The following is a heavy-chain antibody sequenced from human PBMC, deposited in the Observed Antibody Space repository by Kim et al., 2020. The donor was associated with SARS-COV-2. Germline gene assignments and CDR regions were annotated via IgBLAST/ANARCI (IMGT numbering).Heavy chain of an antibody. CDR3: ARLYGIYYYDSSGLGDY. CDR1: GGTFSSYA. J-gene: IGHJ4*02. Sequence: SVKVSCKASGGTFSSYANSWVRQAPGQGLEWMGGIIPIFGTANYAQKFQGRVTITADESTSTAYMELSSLRSEDTAVYYCARLYGIYYYDSSGLGDYWGQGTLVTVSS. V-gene: IGHV1-69*13. D-gene: IGHD3-22*01. CDR2: IIPIFGTA.